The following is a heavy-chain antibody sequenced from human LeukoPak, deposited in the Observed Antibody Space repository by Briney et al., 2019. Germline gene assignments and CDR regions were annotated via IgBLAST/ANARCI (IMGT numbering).Heavy chain of an antibody. CDR3: ASQSTPVLPFDI. CDR1: GFTFNSYP. J-gene: IGHJ3*02. V-gene: IGHV3-23*01. D-gene: IGHD3-16*01. Sequence: GGSLRLSCAASGFTFNSYPMSCLRHAPGKALEWVSAISGSGGRTYYADSVKGRFTIYRDNSKNTLYLQMNSLRVEDTAVYYCASQSTPVLPFDIWGQGTMVTVSS. CDR2: ISGSGGRT.